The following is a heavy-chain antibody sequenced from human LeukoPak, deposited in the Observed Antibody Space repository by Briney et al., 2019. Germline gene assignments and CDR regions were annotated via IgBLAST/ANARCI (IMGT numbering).Heavy chain of an antibody. V-gene: IGHV3-23*01. CDR3: VKDRPTWPIDY. Sequence: GGSLRLSCAASGFTFSNYAMSWVRQAPGKGLEWVSSISSNGGTTYYADSVKGRFTISRDNSKNTLYLQMNSLRAEDTAVYYCVKDRPTWPIDYWGQGTLVTVSS. CDR2: ISSNGGTT. CDR1: GFTFSNYA. D-gene: IGHD5-12*01. J-gene: IGHJ4*02.